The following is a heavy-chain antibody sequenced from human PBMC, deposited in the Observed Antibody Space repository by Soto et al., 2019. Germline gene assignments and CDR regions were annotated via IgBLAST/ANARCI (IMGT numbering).Heavy chain of an antibody. CDR2: ISSRSTYI. V-gene: IGHV3-21*01. J-gene: IGHJ4*02. CDR1: GFTFSPYT. CDR3: VRPAYDILTGYSPFDY. Sequence: PGGSLRLSCAASGFTFSPYTMSWVRQAPGKGLEWVLSISSRSTYIYYADSVKGRFTVSRDDAKNSLYLQMNSLRAEDTAVYYCVRPAYDILTGYSPFDYWGQGTLVTVSS. D-gene: IGHD3-9*01.